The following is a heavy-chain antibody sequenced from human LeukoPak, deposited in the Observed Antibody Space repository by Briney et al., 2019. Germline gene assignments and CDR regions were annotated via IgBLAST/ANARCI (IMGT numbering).Heavy chain of an antibody. V-gene: IGHV3-21*01. Sequence: GGSLRLSCAASGFTFSSYSMNWGRQAPGKGLEWVSSISSSSSYIYYADSVKGRFTISRDNAKNSLYLQMNSLRAEDTAVYYCARSRLATVTTYCAFDIWGQGTMVTVSS. J-gene: IGHJ3*02. D-gene: IGHD4-17*01. CDR2: ISSSSSYI. CDR3: ARSRLATVTTYCAFDI. CDR1: GFTFSSYS.